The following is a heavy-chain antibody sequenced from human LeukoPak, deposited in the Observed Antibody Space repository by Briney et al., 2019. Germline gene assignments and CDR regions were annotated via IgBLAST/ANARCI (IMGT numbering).Heavy chain of an antibody. Sequence: GESLKISCKGSGYSFTTYWIGWVRQMPGKGLEWMGIIYPGDSDTTYSPSFQGQVTISADKSISTAYLQWRSLKAPDTAMYYCARPYYYDSSGYYYDFWGQGTLVTVSS. J-gene: IGHJ4*02. CDR1: GYSFTTYW. D-gene: IGHD3-22*01. V-gene: IGHV5-51*01. CDR3: ARPYYYDSSGYYYDF. CDR2: IYPGDSDT.